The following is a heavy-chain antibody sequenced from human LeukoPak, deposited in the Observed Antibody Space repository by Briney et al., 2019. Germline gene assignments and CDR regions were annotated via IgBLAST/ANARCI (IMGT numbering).Heavy chain of an antibody. CDR3: ARAQYCSGGSCPLAEYFQH. CDR2: INSRSSYI. CDR1: GFTFSSYS. D-gene: IGHD2-15*01. Sequence: PRGSLRVSCAASGFTFSSYSMNWVRQAPGKGLEWVSFINSRSSYINYADTVKGRFTISRDNANNSLYLQMNSLRAENTAVYYCARAQYCSGGSCPLAEYFQHWGQGTLVTVSS. V-gene: IGHV3-21*01. J-gene: IGHJ1*01.